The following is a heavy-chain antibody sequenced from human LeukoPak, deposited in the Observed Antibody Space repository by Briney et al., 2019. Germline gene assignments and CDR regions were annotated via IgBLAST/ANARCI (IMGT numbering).Heavy chain of an antibody. CDR1: GGSISSYY. CDR3: ARLSDDYGDYVEDAFDI. V-gene: IGHV4-59*08. CDR2: IYYSGST. Sequence: SETLSLTCTVTGGSISSYYWSWIRQPPGKGLEWIGYIYYSGSTNYNPSLKSRVTISVDTSKNQFSLKLSSVTAADTAVYYCARLSDDYGDYVEDAFDIWGQGTMVTVSS. J-gene: IGHJ3*02. D-gene: IGHD4-17*01.